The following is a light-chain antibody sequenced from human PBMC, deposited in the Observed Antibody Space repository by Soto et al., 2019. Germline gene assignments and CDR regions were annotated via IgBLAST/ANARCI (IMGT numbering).Light chain of an antibody. Sequence: EIVLTQSPGTLSLSRGERATLSCRASQSVGTYLGWYQLKPGQAPRLLIYDASNRATGIPARFSGSGSGTDFTLTISSLEPEDFAVYYCQQRRTWPLALTFGGGTKVEIK. J-gene: IGKJ4*01. CDR1: QSVGTY. V-gene: IGKV3-11*01. CDR2: DAS. CDR3: QQRRTWPLALT.